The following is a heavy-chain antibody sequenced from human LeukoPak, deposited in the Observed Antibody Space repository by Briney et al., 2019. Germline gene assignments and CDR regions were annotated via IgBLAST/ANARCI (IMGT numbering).Heavy chain of an antibody. D-gene: IGHD5-18*01. CDR1: GFTFSSYA. Sequence: GGSLRLSCAASGFTFSSYAMHWVRQAPGKGLEYVSAISSDGGSTYYANSVKGRFTISRDNSKNTLNLQMGSLRPEDIAVYYCARDTAYAFDIWGQGTMVTVSS. J-gene: IGHJ3*02. CDR3: ARDTAYAFDI. CDR2: ISSDGGST. V-gene: IGHV3-64*01.